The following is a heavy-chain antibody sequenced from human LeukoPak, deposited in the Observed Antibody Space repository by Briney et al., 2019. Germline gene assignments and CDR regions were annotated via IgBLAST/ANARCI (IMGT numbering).Heavy chain of an antibody. Sequence: SETLSLTCTVSGGSISSSSYYWGWIRQPPGKGLEWIGSIYYSGSTNYNPSLKSRVTISVDTSKNQFSLKLSSVTAADTAVYYCARAPYYYDSSGYPGGWYFDLWGRGTLVTVSS. J-gene: IGHJ2*01. D-gene: IGHD3-22*01. CDR3: ARAPYYYDSSGYPGGWYFDL. CDR1: GGSISSSSYY. V-gene: IGHV4-39*07. CDR2: IYYSGST.